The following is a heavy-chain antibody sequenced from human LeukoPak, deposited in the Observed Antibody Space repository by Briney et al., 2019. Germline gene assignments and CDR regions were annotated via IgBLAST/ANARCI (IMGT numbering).Heavy chain of an antibody. Sequence: SVKVSCKASGGTFSSYAISWVRQAPGQGLEWMGGIIPIFGTANYAQKFQGRVTITADESTSTAYLELSSLRSEDTAVYYCARDSSWLRLGFDPWGQGTLVTVSS. J-gene: IGHJ5*02. V-gene: IGHV1-69*01. D-gene: IGHD5-12*01. CDR3: ARDSSWLRLGFDP. CDR1: GGTFSSYA. CDR2: IIPIFGTA.